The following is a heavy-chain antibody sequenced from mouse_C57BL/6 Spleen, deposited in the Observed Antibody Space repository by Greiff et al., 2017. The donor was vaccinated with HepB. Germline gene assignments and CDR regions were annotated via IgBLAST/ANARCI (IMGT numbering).Heavy chain of an antibody. J-gene: IGHJ3*01. CDR1: GYAFSSSW. D-gene: IGHD1-1*01. Sequence: VQLQESGPELVKPGASVKISCKASGYAFSSSWMNWVKQRPGKGLEWIGRIYPGDGDTNYNGKFKGKATLTADKSSSTAYMQLSSLTSEDSAVYFCASSSITTVVEGFAYWGQGTLVTVSA. CDR2: IYPGDGDT. V-gene: IGHV1-82*01. CDR3: ASSSITTVVEGFAY.